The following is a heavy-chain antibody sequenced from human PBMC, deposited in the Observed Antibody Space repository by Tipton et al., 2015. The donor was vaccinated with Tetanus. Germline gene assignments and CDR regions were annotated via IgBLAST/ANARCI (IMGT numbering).Heavy chain of an antibody. D-gene: IGHD6-6*01. J-gene: IGHJ5*02. V-gene: IGHV4-31*03. CDR3: ARDQGGGRVVRLNWFDP. Sequence: LSLTCSVSGGSISSGGYFWNWIRQHPGKGPEWIGYIYYSGDTFYNPSLKSRVTISVDTSNNQFSLTLRSVTAADTAVYYCARDQGGGRVVRLNWFDPWGQGTLVTVSS. CDR1: GGSISSGGYF. CDR2: IYYSGDT.